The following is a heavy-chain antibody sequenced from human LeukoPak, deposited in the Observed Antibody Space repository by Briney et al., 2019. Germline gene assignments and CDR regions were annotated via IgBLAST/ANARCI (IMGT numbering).Heavy chain of an antibody. Sequence: GGPLRLSCAASGFSFSSHSMNWVRQAPGKGLDWISSISSSSSYMHYADSVKGRFTISRDNAKNSLYLQMNSLRAEDTAVYYCARAYSYFFDSSGYYDDYWGQGTLVTVSS. J-gene: IGHJ4*02. CDR1: GFSFSSHS. CDR3: ARAYSYFFDSSGYYDDY. D-gene: IGHD3-22*01. CDR2: ISSSSSYM. V-gene: IGHV3-21*01.